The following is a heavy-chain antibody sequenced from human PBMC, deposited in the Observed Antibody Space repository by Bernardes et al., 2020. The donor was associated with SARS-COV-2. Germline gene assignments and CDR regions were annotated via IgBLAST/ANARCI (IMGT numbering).Heavy chain of an antibody. Sequence: GGSLRLSCAASGFTFSNYGMHWVRQAPGKGLEWVAVIWFDGSNKYYADSVKGRFTVSRDNSRNTVYLQMSGLRAEDTAVYFCARDPPMGGSVLGLDYWGQGTLVTVSS. CDR1: GFTFSNYG. V-gene: IGHV3-33*01. CDR3: ARDPPMGGSVLGLDY. CDR2: IWFDGSNK. D-gene: IGHD1-26*01. J-gene: IGHJ4*02.